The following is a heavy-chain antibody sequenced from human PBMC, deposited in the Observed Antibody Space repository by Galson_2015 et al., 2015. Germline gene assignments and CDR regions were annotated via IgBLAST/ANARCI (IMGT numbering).Heavy chain of an antibody. V-gene: IGHV3-74*01. Sequence: SLRLSCAASGFTFSSYWMHWVRQAPEKGLVWVSRINSDGSSTTYADSVKGRFTTSRDNAKNTLYLQMNSLRAEDTAVYYCARGGYISDYYHMDVWGEGTTVSVSS. J-gene: IGHJ6*03. D-gene: IGHD6-13*01. CDR1: GFTFSSYW. CDR2: INSDGSST. CDR3: ARGGYISDYYHMDV.